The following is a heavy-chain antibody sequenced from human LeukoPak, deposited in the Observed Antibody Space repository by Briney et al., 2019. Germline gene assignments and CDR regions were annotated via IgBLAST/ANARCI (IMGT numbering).Heavy chain of an antibody. CDR1: GGSISSSSYY. CDR3: ARVAGYSSGWYSRKYYFDY. D-gene: IGHD6-19*01. J-gene: IGHJ4*02. CDR2: IHYSGST. V-gene: IGHV4-39*07. Sequence: PSETLSLTCTVSGGSISSSSYYWGWIRQPPGKGLEWIGNIHYSGSTYYNPSLESRVTISVDTSKNQFSLKLSSVTAADTAVYYCARVAGYSSGWYSRKYYFDYWGQGTLVTVSS.